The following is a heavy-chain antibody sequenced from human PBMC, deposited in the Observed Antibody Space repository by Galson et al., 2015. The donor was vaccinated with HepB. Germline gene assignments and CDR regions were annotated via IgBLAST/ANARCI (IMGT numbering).Heavy chain of an antibody. CDR1: GFNFSSYG. CDR2: MLDDGGKK. D-gene: IGHD2-15*01. Sequence: SLRLSCAASGFNFSSYGMHWVRQAPGKGLEWVAFMLDDGGKKYYGNSVRGRFTISRDNSRNTLYLQMHSLREEDTAVYYCAKYRSGGRCQFQHWGQGTLVTVSS. V-gene: IGHV3-30*02. CDR3: AKYRSGGRCQFQH. J-gene: IGHJ1*01.